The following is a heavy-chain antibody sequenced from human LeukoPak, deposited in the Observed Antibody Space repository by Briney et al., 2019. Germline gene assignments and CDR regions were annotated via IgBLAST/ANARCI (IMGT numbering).Heavy chain of an antibody. CDR3: AREGSGSYSDY. CDR2: IYHSGST. Sequence: SETLSLTCTVSGGSISSYYWGWIRQPPGKGLEWIGSIYHSGSTYYNPSLKSRVTISVDTSKNQFSPKLSSVTAADTAVYYCAREGSGSYSDYWGQGTLVTVSS. CDR1: GGSISSYY. V-gene: IGHV4-38-2*02. D-gene: IGHD1-26*01. J-gene: IGHJ4*02.